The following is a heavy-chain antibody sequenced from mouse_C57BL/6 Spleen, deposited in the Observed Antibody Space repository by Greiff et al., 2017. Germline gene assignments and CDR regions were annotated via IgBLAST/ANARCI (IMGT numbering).Heavy chain of an antibody. Sequence: EVQLQESGPGLVKPSQSLSLTCSVTGYSITSGYYWNWIRQFPGNKLEWMGYISYDGSNNYNPSLKNRISITRDTSKNQFFLKWNSVTTEYTATYYCARALYYYGSSYGAMDYWGQGTSVTVSS. J-gene: IGHJ4*01. CDR3: ARALYYYGSSYGAMDY. CDR2: ISYDGSN. V-gene: IGHV3-6*01. D-gene: IGHD1-1*01. CDR1: GYSITSGYY.